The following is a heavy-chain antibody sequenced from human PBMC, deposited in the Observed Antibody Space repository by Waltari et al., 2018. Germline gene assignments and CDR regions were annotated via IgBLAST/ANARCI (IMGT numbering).Heavy chain of an antibody. CDR2: IRIQNRKT. CDR1: GYTFSSYA. Sequence: QIQLVQSGAELKKPGASVKVSCEASGYTFSSYAVSWVRQAPGQGLEWMGWIRIQNRKTRPAQKFQGRVTMTMDRATKTATMELRSLRPDDTATYYCARDDAAATRNFDYWGQGTLVTVSS. CDR3: ARDDAAATRNFDY. J-gene: IGHJ4*02. D-gene: IGHD2-15*01. V-gene: IGHV1-18*04.